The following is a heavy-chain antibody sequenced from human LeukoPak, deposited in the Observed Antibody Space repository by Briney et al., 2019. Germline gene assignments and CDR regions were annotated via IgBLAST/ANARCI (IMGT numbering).Heavy chain of an antibody. CDR1: GYPFANFA. CDR3: ARGGYSDY. D-gene: IGHD2-15*01. J-gene: IGHJ4*02. CDR2: ISGDKGPT. Sequence: ASVKVSCQTSGYPFANFAISWVRQARGQGLEWVGWISGDKGPTYYAPKLQDRVTMTTDSSTSTAYLELRNLRSDDTAVYYCARGGYSDYWGQGTLVTVSS. V-gene: IGHV1-18*01.